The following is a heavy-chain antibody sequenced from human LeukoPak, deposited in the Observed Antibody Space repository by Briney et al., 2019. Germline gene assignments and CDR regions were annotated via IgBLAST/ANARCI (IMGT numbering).Heavy chain of an antibody. CDR2: IRYDGSNK. CDR1: GFTFSRDG. V-gene: IGHV3-30*02. D-gene: IGHD3-16*01. CDR3: AKDGSLWGPGYFDY. Sequence: GGSLRLSCAASGFTFSRDGMHWVRQAPGKGLEWVAFIRYDGSNKYYADSVKGRFTISRDNSKNTLYLQMNSLRAEDTAVHYCAKDGSLWGPGYFDYWGQGTLVTVSS. J-gene: IGHJ4*02.